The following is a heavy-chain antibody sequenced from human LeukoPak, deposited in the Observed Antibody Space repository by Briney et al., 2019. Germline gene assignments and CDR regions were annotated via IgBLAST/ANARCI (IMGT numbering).Heavy chain of an antibody. Sequence: GASVKVSCKASGGTFSSYAISWVRQAPGQGLEWMGGITPIFGTANYAQKFQGRVTITADESTSTAYMELSSLRSEDTAVYYCAGDILTGYSLSGDDAFDIWGQGTMVTVSS. D-gene: IGHD3-9*01. V-gene: IGHV1-69*13. J-gene: IGHJ3*02. CDR2: ITPIFGTA. CDR1: GGTFSSYA. CDR3: AGDILTGYSLSGDDAFDI.